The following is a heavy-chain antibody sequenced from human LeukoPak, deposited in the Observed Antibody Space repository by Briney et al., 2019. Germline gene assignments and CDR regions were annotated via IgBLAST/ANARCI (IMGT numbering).Heavy chain of an antibody. J-gene: IGHJ4*02. Sequence: TSETLSLTCAVYGGSFSGYYWSWIRQPPGKGLEWIGEINHSGSTNYNPSLKSRVTISVDTSKNQFSLKLSSVTAADTAVYYCARRWGRSGSYIYWGQGALVTVSS. D-gene: IGHD3-10*01. V-gene: IGHV4-34*01. CDR2: INHSGST. CDR3: ARRWGRSGSYIY. CDR1: GGSFSGYY.